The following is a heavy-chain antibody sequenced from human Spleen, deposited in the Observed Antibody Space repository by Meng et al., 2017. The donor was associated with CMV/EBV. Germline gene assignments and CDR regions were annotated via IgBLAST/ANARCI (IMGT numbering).Heavy chain of an antibody. J-gene: IGHJ5*02. D-gene: IGHD2-15*01. V-gene: IGHV4-61*03. CDR3: ARGRIYWFDP. CDR2: ISSSGNT. Sequence: CIVRVGSFRSDSYLWTWIRQPPGKELEWIGYISSSGNTNYNPSLKSRVTISVDTSKNHFSLRLRSVTAADTAVYYCARGRIYWFDPWGQGTLVTVSS. CDR1: VGSFRSDSYL.